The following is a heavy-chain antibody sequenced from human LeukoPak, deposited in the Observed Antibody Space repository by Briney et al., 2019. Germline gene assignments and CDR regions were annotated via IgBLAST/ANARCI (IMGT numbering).Heavy chain of an antibody. CDR3: ARVYYYGSGSPDY. D-gene: IGHD3-10*01. Sequence: ASVKVSCKASGYTFTGYYMHWVRQAPGQGLEWMGWINPNSGGTNCAQKFQGRVTMTRDTSISTAYMELSRLRSDDTAVYYCARVYYYGSGSPDYWGQGTLVTVSS. CDR2: INPNSGGT. CDR1: GYTFTGYY. J-gene: IGHJ4*02. V-gene: IGHV1-2*02.